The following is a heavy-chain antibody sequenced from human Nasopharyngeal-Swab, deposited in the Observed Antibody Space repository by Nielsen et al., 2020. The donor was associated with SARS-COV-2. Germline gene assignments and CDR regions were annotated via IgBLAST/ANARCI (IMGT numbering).Heavy chain of an antibody. V-gene: IGHV3-48*01. CDR1: GFTFSSYS. J-gene: IGHJ4*02. D-gene: IGHD4-17*01. CDR3: ARARTVTTAPYYFDY. CDR2: ISSSSSTI. Sequence: GESLKISCAASGFTFSSYSMNWVRQAPGKGLEWVSYISSSSSTIYYADSVKGRFTISRDNAKNSLYLQMNSLRAEDTAVYYCARARTVTTAPYYFDYWGQGTLVTVSS.